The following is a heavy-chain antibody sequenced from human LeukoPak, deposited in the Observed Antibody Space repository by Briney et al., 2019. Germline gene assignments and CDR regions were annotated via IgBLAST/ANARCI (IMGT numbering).Heavy chain of an antibody. CDR1: GGSISSSSYY. CDR3: ERVDRGIAVAGTGGYFDY. V-gene: IGHV4-39*07. CDR2: IYHSGST. Sequence: SETLSLTCTVSGGSISSSSYYWGWIRQPPGKGLEWIGSIYHSGSTYYNPSLKSRVTISVDTSKNQFSLKLSSVTAADTAVYYCERVDRGIAVAGTGGYFDYWGQGTLVTVSS. D-gene: IGHD6-19*01. J-gene: IGHJ4*02.